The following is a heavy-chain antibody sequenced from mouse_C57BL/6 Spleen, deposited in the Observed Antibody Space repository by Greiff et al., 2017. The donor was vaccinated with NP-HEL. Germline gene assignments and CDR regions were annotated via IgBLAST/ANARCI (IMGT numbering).Heavy chain of an antibody. Sequence: QVQLQQSGPGLVQPSQCLSITCTVSGFSLTSYGVHWVRQSPGKGLEWLGVIWSGGSTDYNAAFISRLSISKDNSKSQVFFKMNSLQADDTAIYYCARKGYGSSYEGMDYWGQGTSVTVSS. CDR1: GFSLTSYG. D-gene: IGHD1-1*01. J-gene: IGHJ4*01. CDR2: IWSGGST. V-gene: IGHV2-2*01. CDR3: ARKGYGSSYEGMDY.